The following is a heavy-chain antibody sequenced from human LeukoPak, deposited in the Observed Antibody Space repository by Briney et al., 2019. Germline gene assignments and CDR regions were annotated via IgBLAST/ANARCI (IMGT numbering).Heavy chain of an antibody. CDR1: GFTFSNYG. CDR3: VKARMPHCGTDCLES. V-gene: IGHV3-23*01. J-gene: IGHJ4*02. D-gene: IGHD2-21*02. Sequence: GGSLRLSCAASGFTFSNYGMSWVRQAPGKGLEWVSVIRGSGGGTYYADSVKRRFTISRDNSKNTVYLQMNSLRAEDTAVYYCVKARMPHCGTDCLESWGQGTLVTVSS. CDR2: IRGSGGGT.